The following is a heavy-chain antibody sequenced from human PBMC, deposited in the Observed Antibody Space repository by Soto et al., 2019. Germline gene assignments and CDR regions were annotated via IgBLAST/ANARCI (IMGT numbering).Heavy chain of an antibody. V-gene: IGHV7-4-1*02. Sequence: ASVKVSCKASGYTFTSYAMNWVRQAPGQGLEWMGWINTNTGNPTYAQGFTGRFVFSLDTSVSTAYLQISSLKAEDTAVYYCEGSGYDDAFDIWGQGTMVTVSS. CDR1: GYTFTSYA. D-gene: IGHD5-12*01. CDR2: INTNTGNP. CDR3: EGSGYDDAFDI. J-gene: IGHJ3*02.